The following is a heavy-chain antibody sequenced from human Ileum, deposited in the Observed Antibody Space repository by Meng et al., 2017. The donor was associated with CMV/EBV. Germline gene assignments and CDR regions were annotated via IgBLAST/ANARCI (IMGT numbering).Heavy chain of an antibody. CDR1: YY. J-gene: IGHJ5*02. Sequence: YYWNWIRQYPGKGLEWIAETTHSGKTNFNPSIKSRVTMSVDTSKNQFSLNLRSLTAADTAVYYCARGGTSNDLWNRRVKARPRMFDPWGQGNLVTVSS. V-gene: IGHV4-34*01. D-gene: IGHD3/OR15-3a*01. CDR2: TTHSGKT. CDR3: ARGGTSNDLWNRRVKARPRMFDP.